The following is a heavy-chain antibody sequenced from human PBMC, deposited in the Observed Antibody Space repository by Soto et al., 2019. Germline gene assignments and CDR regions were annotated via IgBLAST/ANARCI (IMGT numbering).Heavy chain of an antibody. D-gene: IGHD2-21*02. CDR1: GFTFSNYA. CDR3: VRGNPPYCGGDCPALYFDY. Sequence: QVHLVESGGGVVQPGGSLRLSCAASGFTFSNYALNWVRQAPGKGLEWVTIISYHGTDTEYADSVKGRFTISRDNSKNTMFQQLDSLKAENTAVYYCVRGNPPYCGGDCPALYFDYGGQGILVTVSS. J-gene: IGHJ4*02. CDR2: ISYHGTDT. V-gene: IGHV3-30-3*01.